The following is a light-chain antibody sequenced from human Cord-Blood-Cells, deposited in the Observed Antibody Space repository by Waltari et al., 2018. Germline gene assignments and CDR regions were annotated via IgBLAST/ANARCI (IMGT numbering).Light chain of an antibody. J-gene: IGLJ2*01. CDR2: QDS. Sequence: SYELTQPPSVSVSPGQTASITCSGDKLGDKYACWYQQKPGQSPVLLIYQDSKRRSGIPERFSGSNSGNTATLTISGTQAMDEADYYCQAWDSSTAVFGGGTKLTVL. V-gene: IGLV3-1*01. CDR1: KLGDKY. CDR3: QAWDSSTAV.